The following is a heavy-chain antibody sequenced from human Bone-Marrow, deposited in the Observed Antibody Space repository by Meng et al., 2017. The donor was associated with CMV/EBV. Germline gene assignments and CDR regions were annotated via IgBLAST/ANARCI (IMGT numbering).Heavy chain of an antibody. CDR1: GFTFRDYT. CDR3: ARIGVGTASFYYYGMDV. Sequence: GGSLRLSCAASGFTFRDYTMNWVRQSPGKGLEWVSSVSSGSSFTYYVDSVQGRFTISRDNAKNSLYLQMNSLRVEDTAVYYCARIGVGTASFYYYGMDVWGQGTTVTVSS. J-gene: IGHJ6*02. V-gene: IGHV3-21*06. D-gene: IGHD3-3*01. CDR2: VSSGSSFT.